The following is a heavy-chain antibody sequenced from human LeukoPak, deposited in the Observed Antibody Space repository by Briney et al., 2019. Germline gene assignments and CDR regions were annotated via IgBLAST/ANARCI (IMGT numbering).Heavy chain of an antibody. CDR3: ARGGYSAGSWYLFHYFDY. CDR1: GGTFSSYA. J-gene: IGHJ4*02. V-gene: IGHV1-69*06. D-gene: IGHD6-13*01. Sequence: SVKVSCKASGGTFSSYAISWVRQAPGQGLEWMGGIIPIFGTANYARKFQGRVTITADKSTSTAYMELSSLRSEDTAVYYCARGGYSAGSWYLFHYFDYWGQGTLVTVSS. CDR2: IIPIFGTA.